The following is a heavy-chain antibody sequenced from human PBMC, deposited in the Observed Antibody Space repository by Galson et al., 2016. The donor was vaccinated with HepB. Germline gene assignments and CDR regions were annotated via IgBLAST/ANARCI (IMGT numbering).Heavy chain of an antibody. J-gene: IGHJ4*02. CDR3: ARRGGFGLTFDS. D-gene: IGHD3/OR15-3a*01. CDR2: IYYNCNT. V-gene: IGHV4-39*01. Sequence: SETLSLTCNVSGASIISGDYYWGWIRQPPGKGLEWIGHIYYNCNTHSSPSLKSRVTMSVDTSNNQFSLELNSVTAADTAVYYFARRGGFGLTFDSWGQGMLVTVSS. CDR1: GASIISGDYY.